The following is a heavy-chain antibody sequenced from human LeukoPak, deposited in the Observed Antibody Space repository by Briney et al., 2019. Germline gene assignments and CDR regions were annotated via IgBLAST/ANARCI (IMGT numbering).Heavy chain of an antibody. D-gene: IGHD2-2*01. CDR1: GFTFSSYG. J-gene: IGHJ5*02. CDR3: ARGGGYCSSTSCYGWFDP. V-gene: IGHV3-30*03. CDR2: ISYDGSNK. Sequence: GGSLRLSCAASGFTFSSYGMHWVRQAPGKGLEWVAVISYDGSNKYYADSVKGRFTISRDNSKNTLYLQMNSLRAEDTAVYYCARGGGYCSSTSCYGWFDPWGQGTLVTVSS.